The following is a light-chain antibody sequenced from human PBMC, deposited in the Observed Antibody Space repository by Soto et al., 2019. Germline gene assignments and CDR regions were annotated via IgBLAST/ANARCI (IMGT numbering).Light chain of an antibody. Sequence: DIQMTQSPSSLSASVGDRVTITCQASQDIRKYLNWYQQKPGRAPKLLIYGASNLETGVPSRFSGSGYGTDCSFTISSLQPEDGATYYCQLYDNLPPFTFGPGTKGAIK. CDR2: GAS. CDR1: QDIRKY. CDR3: QLYDNLPPFT. J-gene: IGKJ3*01. V-gene: IGKV1-33*01.